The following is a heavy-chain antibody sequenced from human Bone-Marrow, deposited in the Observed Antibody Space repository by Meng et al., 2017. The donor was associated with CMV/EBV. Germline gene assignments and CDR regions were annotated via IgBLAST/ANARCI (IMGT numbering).Heavy chain of an antibody. J-gene: IGHJ4*02. V-gene: IGHV1-2*02. CDR3: ARSSGWSRFDY. CDR2: INPNDDT. Sequence: VQLVPSGTEGKQPGALVKVACKASGYTVTDYYIPWVRQAPGQWLEWMGWINPNDDTNYAQNFQGRVTMTRDMSINTVYMELSRLTSDDTAVYYCARSSGWSRFDYWGLGTLVTVSS. CDR1: GYTVTDYY. D-gene: IGHD6-19*01.